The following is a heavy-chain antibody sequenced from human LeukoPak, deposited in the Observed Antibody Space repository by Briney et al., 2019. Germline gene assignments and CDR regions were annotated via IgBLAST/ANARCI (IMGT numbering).Heavy chain of an antibody. Sequence: ASVKVSCKASGGTFSSYAISWVRQAPGQGLEWMGGIIPIFGTANYAQKFQGRVTITADESTSTAYMELRSLRSEDTAVYYCALSGSYCSGGSCYSGYWGQGTLVTVSS. V-gene: IGHV1-69*13. CDR2: IIPIFGTA. J-gene: IGHJ4*02. CDR1: GGTFSSYA. CDR3: ALSGSYCSGGSCYSGY. D-gene: IGHD2-15*01.